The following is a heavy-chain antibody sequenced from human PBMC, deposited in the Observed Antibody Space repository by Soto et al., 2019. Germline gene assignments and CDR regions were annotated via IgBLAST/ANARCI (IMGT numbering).Heavy chain of an antibody. D-gene: IGHD2-8*02. CDR2: IYYLGRT. V-gene: IGHV4-59*01. CDR1: GGSISGYY. J-gene: IGHJ4*02. Sequence: SETLSLTCTVSGGSISGYYWSWLRQPPGKGLEWIGYIYYLGRTNYNPSLRSRVTMSLDTSKNQISLNLNSVTAADTAVYYCARDLVGLTHFDYWGQGILVTVSS. CDR3: ARDLVGLTHFDY.